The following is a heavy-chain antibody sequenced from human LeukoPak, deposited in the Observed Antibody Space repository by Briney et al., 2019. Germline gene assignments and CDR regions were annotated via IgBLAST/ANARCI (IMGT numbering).Heavy chain of an antibody. CDR3: ARDGSCSGGSCAMDGWFDP. J-gene: IGHJ5*02. CDR2: IGDYTGHT. V-gene: IGHV1-18*01. CDR1: GYSFTSYG. D-gene: IGHD2-15*01. Sequence: GASVKVSCKTSGYSFTSYGVTWVRQAPGQGLEWMGWIGDYTGHTNYVQKFQGRVTMTTDTSTSTAYMELRSLTSDDTAVYYCARDGSCSGGSCAMDGWFDPWGQGTLVTVSS.